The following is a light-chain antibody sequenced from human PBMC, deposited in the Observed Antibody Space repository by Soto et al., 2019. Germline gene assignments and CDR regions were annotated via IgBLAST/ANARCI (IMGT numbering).Light chain of an antibody. CDR3: QQRNNWPPWT. CDR2: DAS. CDR1: QTISNY. V-gene: IGKV3-11*01. Sequence: EIVLTQSPATLSLSPGERATLSCRASQTISNYLAWYQQKPGQAPRLLIWDASNRATGIPARFSGSGSGTDFTLTISSLEPEDFAVYYCQQRNNWPPWTFGQGTKVEIK. J-gene: IGKJ1*01.